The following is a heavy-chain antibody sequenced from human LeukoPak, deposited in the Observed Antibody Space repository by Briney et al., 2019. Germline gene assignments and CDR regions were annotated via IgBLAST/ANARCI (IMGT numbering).Heavy chain of an antibody. CDR1: GFTFSSYE. V-gene: IGHV3-48*03. D-gene: IGHD2-21*01. CDR2: TSSSGSTI. J-gene: IGHJ4*02. CDR3: ARIVAAGGILDY. Sequence: PGGSLRLSCAASGFTFSSYEMNWVRPAPGEGLEWVTYTSSSGSTIYYADAVKGRFTISRDNVKNSLYLQMNSLRAEDTAVYSCARIVAAGGILDYWGQGTLVTVSS.